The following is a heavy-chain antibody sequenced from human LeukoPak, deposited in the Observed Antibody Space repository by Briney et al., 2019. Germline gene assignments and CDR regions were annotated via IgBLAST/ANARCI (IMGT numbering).Heavy chain of an antibody. J-gene: IGHJ4*02. Sequence: GGSLRLSCAASGFTFSSYGMHWVRQAPGKGLEWVAVIWYDGSNKYYADSVKGRFTISRDNSKNTLYLQMNSLRAEDTAVYYCAKSPRDAAMVPDYWGQGTLVTVSS. D-gene: IGHD5-18*01. CDR2: IWYDGSNK. CDR3: AKSPRDAAMVPDY. V-gene: IGHV3-33*06. CDR1: GFTFSSYG.